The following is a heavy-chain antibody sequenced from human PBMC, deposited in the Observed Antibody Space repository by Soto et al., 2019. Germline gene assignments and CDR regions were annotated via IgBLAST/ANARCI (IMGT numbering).Heavy chain of an antibody. CDR1: GFNLNTYG. CDR3: AKDASRTSGWYYFDY. D-gene: IGHD6-19*01. J-gene: IGHJ4*02. V-gene: IGHV3-30*02. CDR2: ILYDGSKK. Sequence: GGSLRLSCVASGFNLNTYGIYWVRQAPGKGLQWVAQILYDGSKKHYADSVRGRFTITRDNSKKMLYLQMNSLRAEDTAVYYCAKDASRTSGWYYFDYWGQGALVTVSS.